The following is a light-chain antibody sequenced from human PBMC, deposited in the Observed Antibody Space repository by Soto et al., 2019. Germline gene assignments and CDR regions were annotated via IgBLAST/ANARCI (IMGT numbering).Light chain of an antibody. CDR3: TAYAGSNIPVV. Sequence: QSALTQPPSASGSPGQSVTISCTGTSSDVGGYNFVSWYQQHPGKAPKLMIYEVSKRPSGVPYRFSGSKSGNTASLTVSGLQADDEADYYCTAYAGSNIPVVFGGGTKLTVL. CDR2: EVS. V-gene: IGLV2-8*01. CDR1: SSDVGGYNF. J-gene: IGLJ2*01.